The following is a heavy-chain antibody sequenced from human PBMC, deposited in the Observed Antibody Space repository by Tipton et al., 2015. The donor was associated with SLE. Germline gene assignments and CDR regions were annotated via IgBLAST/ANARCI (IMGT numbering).Heavy chain of an antibody. D-gene: IGHD1-26*01. CDR2: IYHSGST. Sequence: TLSLTCAVSGYSISSGYYWGWIRQPPGKGLEWIGSIYHSGSTYYNPSLKSRVTISVDTSKNHFSLNLTSVAAADTAVYYCARTLGAIAHTVYDAFDIWGQGKMVTVSS. V-gene: IGHV4-38-2*01. CDR1: GYSISSGYY. J-gene: IGHJ3*02. CDR3: ARTLGAIAHTVYDAFDI.